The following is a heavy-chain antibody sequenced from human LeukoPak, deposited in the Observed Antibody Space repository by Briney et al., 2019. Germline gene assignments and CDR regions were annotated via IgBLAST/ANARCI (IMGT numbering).Heavy chain of an antibody. CDR1: GFSLSSYG. J-gene: IGHJ5*02. CDR2: LSDRGGGT. CDR3: AKDRPYISSWYGCSTP. Sequence: GGSLRLSCAASGFSLSSYGMTWVRQAPGKGLEWVSTLSDRGGGTFYADSVKGRFTISRDNSRNTLYLQMHSLRVEDTAVYYCAKDRPYISSWYGCSTPWGQGTLVTVSS. D-gene: IGHD2-2*01. V-gene: IGHV3-23*01.